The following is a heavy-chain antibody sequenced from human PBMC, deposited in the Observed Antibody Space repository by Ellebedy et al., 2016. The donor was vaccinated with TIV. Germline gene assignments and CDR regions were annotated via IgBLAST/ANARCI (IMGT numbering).Heavy chain of an antibody. Sequence: SETLSLXXSVSGYSISSNNWWVWIRQSPGKGLEWIGYIYYSGSTSYNPSLKSRVTMSLDTSKNQFSLKLTSVTAVDTAVYYCARLDYYDSSGYDYWGQGTLVTVSS. CDR2: IYYSGST. J-gene: IGHJ4*02. CDR1: GYSISSNNW. CDR3: ARLDYYDSSGYDY. D-gene: IGHD3-22*01. V-gene: IGHV4-28*01.